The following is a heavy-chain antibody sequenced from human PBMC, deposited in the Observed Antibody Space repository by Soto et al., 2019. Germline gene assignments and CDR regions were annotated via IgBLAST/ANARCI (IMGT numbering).Heavy chain of an antibody. J-gene: IGHJ4*02. CDR2: ISPSGDTV. CDR1: GVTLNTYY. CDR3: ATEVPGTGGFDY. V-gene: IGHV1-46*02. Sequence: QVQLVQSGAEVREPGASVKVSCKASGVTLNTYYIHWVRQAPGQGLEWMGLISPSGDTVSYAQKFQGRVTVTRDTSITTVHMQLTSLRSEDTGIYYWATEVPGTGGFDYGGQGTLVTVSS. D-gene: IGHD7-27*01.